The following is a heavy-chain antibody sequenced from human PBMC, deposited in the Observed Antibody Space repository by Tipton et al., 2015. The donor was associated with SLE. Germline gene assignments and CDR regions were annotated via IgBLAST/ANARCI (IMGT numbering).Heavy chain of an antibody. CDR2: IYHSGST. Sequence: TLSLTCTVSRGSITSGYYWGWIRQPPGKGLEWIGTIYHSGSTYYNPSLKSRVAISVDTSKNQFSLKLSSVTAADTAVYYCARGTYSSSSTPDFWGRGTLITVSS. D-gene: IGHD6-6*01. V-gene: IGHV4-38-2*02. CDR3: ARGTYSSSSTPDF. J-gene: IGHJ4*02. CDR1: RGSITSGYY.